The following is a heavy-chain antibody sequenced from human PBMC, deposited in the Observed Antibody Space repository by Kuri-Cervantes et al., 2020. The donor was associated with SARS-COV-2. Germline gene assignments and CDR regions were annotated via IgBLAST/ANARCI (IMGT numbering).Heavy chain of an antibody. V-gene: IGHV3-30*07. CDR2: ISYDGSDK. CDR3: ARRMAGGVWAEEGYYYYYYGMDV. Sequence: GGSLRLSCAASGFTFSNYAIHWVRQAPGKGLEWVALISYDGSDKNYADSVKGRFTISRDNAKNSLYLQMNSLGAEDTAVYYCARRMAGGVWAEEGYYYYYYGMDVWGQGTTVTVSS. D-gene: IGHD3-16*01. J-gene: IGHJ6*02. CDR1: GFTFSNYA.